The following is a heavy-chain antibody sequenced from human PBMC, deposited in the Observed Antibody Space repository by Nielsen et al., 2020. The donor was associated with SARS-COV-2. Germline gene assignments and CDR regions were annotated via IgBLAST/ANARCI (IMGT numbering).Heavy chain of an antibody. D-gene: IGHD1-26*01. Sequence: WIRQPPGKGLEWVSGISWNSGSIGYADSVKGRFTISRDNAKNSLYLQMNSLRAEDTALYYCAKDEAADSGSYTPFDYWGQGTLVTVSS. J-gene: IGHJ4*02. CDR3: AKDEAADSGSYTPFDY. V-gene: IGHV3-9*01. CDR2: ISWNSGSI.